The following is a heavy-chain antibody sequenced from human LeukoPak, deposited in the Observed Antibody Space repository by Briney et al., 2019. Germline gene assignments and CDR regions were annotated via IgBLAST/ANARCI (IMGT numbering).Heavy chain of an antibody. CDR2: INPNSGGT. V-gene: IGHV1-2*02. Sequence: ASVKVPCKASEYTFSVYHIHWVRQAPGQGLEWMGWINPNSGGTNYAQKFQGRVTMTRDTSISTAYMELSRLRSDDTAVYYCARDNNKQIRKSLFDYWGQGTLVTVSS. CDR1: EYTFSVYH. CDR3: ARDNNKQIRKSLFDY. J-gene: IGHJ4*02. D-gene: IGHD1/OR15-1a*01.